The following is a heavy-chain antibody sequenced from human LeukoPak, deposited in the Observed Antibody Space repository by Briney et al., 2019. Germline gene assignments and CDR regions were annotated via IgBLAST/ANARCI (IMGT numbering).Heavy chain of an antibody. J-gene: IGHJ5*02. Sequence: GESLKISCHGSGYSFTSYWIGWVRQMPGKGLEWMGIIYPGDSNTRYSPSFQGQVTISADKSISTAYLQWSSLKASDTAMYYCARHVTTTATSWFDPWGQGTLVTVSS. V-gene: IGHV5-51*01. CDR3: ARHVTTTATSWFDP. CDR2: IYPGDSNT. CDR1: GYSFTSYW. D-gene: IGHD1-1*01.